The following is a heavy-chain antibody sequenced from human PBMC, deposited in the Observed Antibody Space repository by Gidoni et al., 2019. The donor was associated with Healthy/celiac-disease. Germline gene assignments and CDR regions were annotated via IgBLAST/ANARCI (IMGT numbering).Heavy chain of an antibody. Sequence: EVQLVESGGGLVQPGGSLRLSCAASGFTVSSNSMSWVRQAPGKGLEWVSVIYSGGSTYYAGSVKGRFTISRDNSKNTLYLQMNSLRAEDTAVYYCARVDYYDSSGYYSPGFDYWGQGTLVTVSS. CDR1: GFTVSSNS. D-gene: IGHD3-22*01. V-gene: IGHV3-66*01. CDR3: ARVDYYDSSGYYSPGFDY. CDR2: IYSGGST. J-gene: IGHJ4*02.